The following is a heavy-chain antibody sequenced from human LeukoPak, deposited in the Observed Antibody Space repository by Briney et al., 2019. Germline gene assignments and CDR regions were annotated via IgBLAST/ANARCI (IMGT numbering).Heavy chain of an antibody. Sequence: ASVKVSCKASGYTFTSYGISWVRQAPGQGLEWMGWISAYNGNTNYAQKLQGRVTMTTDTSTSTAYMELSSLRSEDTAVYYCARDQDYDSSGYYDYWGQGTLVTVSS. D-gene: IGHD3-22*01. V-gene: IGHV1-18*01. CDR2: ISAYNGNT. CDR3: ARDQDYDSSGYYDY. CDR1: GYTFTSYG. J-gene: IGHJ4*02.